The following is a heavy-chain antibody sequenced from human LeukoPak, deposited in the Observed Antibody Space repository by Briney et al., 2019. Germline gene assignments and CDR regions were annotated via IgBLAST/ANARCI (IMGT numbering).Heavy chain of an antibody. D-gene: IGHD6-19*01. CDR1: GCSISSYY. V-gene: IGHV4-59*01. CDR2: IYYSGST. J-gene: IGHJ2*01. CDR3: ARQVVDDPPDIASSGWYWVYFDL. Sequence: SETLSLTCTVSGCSISSYYLSWIRQPPGKGLEWIGYIYYSGSTNYNPSLKRRGTISVDTYKNQFSLKLSSVTAADTAVYYCARQVVDDPPDIASSGWYWVYFDLWDRGTLVTVSS.